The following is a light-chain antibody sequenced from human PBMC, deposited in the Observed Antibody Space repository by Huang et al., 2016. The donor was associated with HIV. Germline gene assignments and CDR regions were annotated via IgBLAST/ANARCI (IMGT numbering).Light chain of an antibody. J-gene: IGKJ2*01. V-gene: IGKV1-39*01. Sequence: DIQMTQSPSSLSASVGDKIIITGRASQNINNYFNLYQQMPGKAPQLVIYGASSLQGGVASRFSGSGFGTDFTLTIRSLQPEDAATYYCQQSYKSPRTFGQGTLLEI. CDR3: QQSYKSPRT. CDR2: GAS. CDR1: QNINNY.